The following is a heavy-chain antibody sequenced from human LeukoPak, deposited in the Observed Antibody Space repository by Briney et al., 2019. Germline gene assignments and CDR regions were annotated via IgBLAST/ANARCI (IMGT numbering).Heavy chain of an antibody. CDR3: AGQVSGFYYTFDC. J-gene: IGHJ4*02. D-gene: IGHD3-22*01. CDR1: GFAVSSNY. CDR2: IYSGGST. V-gene: IGHV3-53*01. Sequence: GGSLRLSCAASGFAVSSNYMSWVRQAPGKGLEWVSIIYSGGSTYYADSVKGRFTISRDNSKNTLYLQMNSLRADDTAVYYCAGQVSGFYYTFDCWGQGTLVTVSS.